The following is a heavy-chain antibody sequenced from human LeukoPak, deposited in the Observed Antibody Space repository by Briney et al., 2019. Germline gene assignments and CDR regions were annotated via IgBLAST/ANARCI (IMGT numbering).Heavy chain of an antibody. CDR2: IRSKAYGGTT. D-gene: IGHD6-19*01. J-gene: IGHJ4*02. CDR3: TYGSGWYFDY. Sequence: PGRSLRLSCTASGFTFGDYAMSWVRQAPGKGLEWVGFIRSKAYGGTTEYAASVKGRFTISRDDSKSIAYLQMNSLKTEDTAVYYCTYGSGWYFDYRGQGTLVTVSS. CDR1: GFTFGDYA. V-gene: IGHV3-49*04.